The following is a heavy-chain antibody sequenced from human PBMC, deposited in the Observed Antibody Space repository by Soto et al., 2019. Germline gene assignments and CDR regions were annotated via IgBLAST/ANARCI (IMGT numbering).Heavy chain of an antibody. J-gene: IGHJ5*02. CDR2: IYYSGST. V-gene: IGHV4-31*03. D-gene: IGHD2-2*01. CDR3: ARGCIEVVPAAIVSRWFDP. Sequence: SETLSLTCTVSGGSISSGGYYWSWIRQHPGKGLEWIGYIYYSGSTYYNPSLKSRVTISVDTSKNQFSLKLSSVTAADTAVYYCARGCIEVVPAAIVSRWFDPWGQGTLVTVSS. CDR1: GGSISSGGYY.